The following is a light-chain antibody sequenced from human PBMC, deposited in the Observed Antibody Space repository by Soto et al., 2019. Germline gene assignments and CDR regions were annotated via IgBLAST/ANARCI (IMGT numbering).Light chain of an antibody. CDR2: KVS. CDR1: QSLVYRDGNTY. CDR3: MQDEHWYPYS. V-gene: IGKV2-30*01. Sequence: VVLTQSPLSLPATLGQPASISCRSSQSLVYRDGNTYLNWFQQRPGQSPRRVIYKVSDRYSEGPDRCSGTGSVTDFTLKISRVEAEDVGVYYCMQDEHWYPYSFGQGTKLEIK. J-gene: IGKJ2*03.